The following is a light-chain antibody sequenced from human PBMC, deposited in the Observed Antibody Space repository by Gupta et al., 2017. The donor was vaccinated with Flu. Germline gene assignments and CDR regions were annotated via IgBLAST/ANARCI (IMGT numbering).Light chain of an antibody. CDR1: TSNIGAGFY. J-gene: IGLJ1*01. CDR2: RDN. CDR3: QSYDRSLSGSYV. V-gene: IGLV1-40*01. Sequence: TITCTGTTSNIGAGFYVHWYQQLPAKAPNLLIYRDNNRHSGVPARFSGSKSGTSASLAINGLQADDEADYYCQSYDRSLSGSYVFGSGTKVTGL.